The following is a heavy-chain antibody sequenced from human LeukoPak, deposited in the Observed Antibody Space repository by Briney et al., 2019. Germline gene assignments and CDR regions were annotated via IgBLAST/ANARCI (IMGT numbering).Heavy chain of an antibody. Sequence: GGSLRLSCAASGFIFSSYGMHWVRQAPGKGLEWVALIPYDGSNKYYVDSVKGRFTISRDNAKNSLYLQMNSLRPEDTAFYYCARDGGWYKRGLNYYYYYMDVWGKGTTVTVSS. CDR1: GFIFSSYG. CDR3: ARDGGWYKRGLNYYYYYMDV. CDR2: IPYDGSNK. J-gene: IGHJ6*03. V-gene: IGHV3-30*03. D-gene: IGHD6-19*01.